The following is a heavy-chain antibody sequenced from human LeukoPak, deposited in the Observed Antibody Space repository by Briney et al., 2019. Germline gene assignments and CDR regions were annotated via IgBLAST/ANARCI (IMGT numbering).Heavy chain of an antibody. V-gene: IGHV3-23*01. CDR3: AKMTIMITFGGVSDY. CDR1: GFTFSSYA. J-gene: IGHJ4*02. Sequence: GGSLRLSCAASGFTFSSYAMSWVRQAPGKGLEWVSAISGSGGSTYYAHSVKGRFTISRDNSKNTLYLQMNSLRAEDTAVYYCAKMTIMITFGGVSDYWGQGTLVTVSS. D-gene: IGHD3-16*01. CDR2: ISGSGGST.